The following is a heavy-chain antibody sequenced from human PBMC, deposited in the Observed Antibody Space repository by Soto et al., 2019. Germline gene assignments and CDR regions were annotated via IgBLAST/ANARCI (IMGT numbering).Heavy chain of an antibody. Sequence: ASETLSLTCTVSGGPISSNIYYWGWIRQPPGKGLEWIGSIDYSGSTYYNPSLKSRVTISVDTSKNHFSLKLSSVTAADTAVYYCARGMYYYASGSYYNVPAAFDYWGQGTMVTVYS. CDR3: ARGMYYYASGSYYNVPAAFDY. CDR2: IDYSGST. CDR1: GGPISSNIYY. V-gene: IGHV4-39*02. D-gene: IGHD3-10*01. J-gene: IGHJ4*02.